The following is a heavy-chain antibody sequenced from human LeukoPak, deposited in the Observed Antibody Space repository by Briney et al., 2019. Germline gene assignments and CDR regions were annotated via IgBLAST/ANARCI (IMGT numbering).Heavy chain of an antibody. CDR3: VSGYVEAGLQLWFDAFDI. J-gene: IGHJ3*02. D-gene: IGHD5-18*01. Sequence: PGGSLRLSCAASGSTFSSYWMHWVRQAPGKGLVWVSRINSDGSSTSYADSVKGRFTISRDNAKNTLYLQMNSLRAEDTAVYYCVSGYVEAGLQLWFDAFDIWGQGTMVTVSS. CDR2: INSDGSST. CDR1: GSTFSSYW. V-gene: IGHV3-74*01.